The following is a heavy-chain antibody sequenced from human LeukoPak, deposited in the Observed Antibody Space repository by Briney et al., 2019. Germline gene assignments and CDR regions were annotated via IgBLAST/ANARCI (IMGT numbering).Heavy chain of an antibody. Sequence: PSETLSLTCAVNGGSFSGYYWSWIRQPPGKGLEWIGEINHSGSTNYNPSLKSRVTISVDTSKNQFSLKLSSVTAADTAVYYCASPVSGSSGWYYNYWGQGTLVTVSS. D-gene: IGHD6-19*01. V-gene: IGHV4-34*01. J-gene: IGHJ4*02. CDR2: INHSGST. CDR3: ASPVSGSSGWYYNY. CDR1: GGSFSGYY.